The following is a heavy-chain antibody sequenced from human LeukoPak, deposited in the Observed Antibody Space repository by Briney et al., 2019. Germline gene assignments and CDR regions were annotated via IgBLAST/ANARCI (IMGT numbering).Heavy chain of an antibody. CDR1: GGSISSSSYS. Sequence: SETLSLTCTVSGGSISSSSYSWGWIRQPPGKGLEWVGSVSHSGSINYDPSLKNRVTISVDTSKNQFSLKLSSVTAADTAVYYCWAIVTTIKLDFWGQGTLVTVSS. V-gene: IGHV4-39*01. J-gene: IGHJ4*02. CDR3: WAIVTTIKLDF. D-gene: IGHD5-12*01. CDR2: VSHSGSI.